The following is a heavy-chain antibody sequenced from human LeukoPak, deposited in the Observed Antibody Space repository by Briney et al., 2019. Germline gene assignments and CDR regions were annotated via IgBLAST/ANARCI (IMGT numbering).Heavy chain of an antibody. CDR2: INHSGST. V-gene: IGHV4-34*01. CDR1: GGSFSGYY. J-gene: IGHJ4*02. CDR3: ARVPRIAVAGFFDY. Sequence: SETLSLTCAVYGGSFSGYYWSWVRQPPGKGLEWIGEINHSGSTNYNPSLKSRVTISVDTSKNQFSLKLSSVTAADTAVYYCARVPRIAVAGFFDYWGQGTLVTVSS. D-gene: IGHD6-19*01.